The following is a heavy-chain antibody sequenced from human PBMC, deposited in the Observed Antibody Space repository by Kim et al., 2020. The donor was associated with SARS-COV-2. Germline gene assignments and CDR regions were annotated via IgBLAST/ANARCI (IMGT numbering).Heavy chain of an antibody. CDR2: IYYSGST. Sequence: SETLSLTCTVSGGSISSGGYYWSWIRQHPGKGLEWIGYIYYSGSTYYNPSLKSRVTISVDTSKNQFSLKLSSVTAADTAVYYCARGGVTTGFDYWGQGTLVTVSS. CDR1: GGSISSGGYY. J-gene: IGHJ4*02. V-gene: IGHV4-31*03. D-gene: IGHD4-17*01. CDR3: ARGGVTTGFDY.